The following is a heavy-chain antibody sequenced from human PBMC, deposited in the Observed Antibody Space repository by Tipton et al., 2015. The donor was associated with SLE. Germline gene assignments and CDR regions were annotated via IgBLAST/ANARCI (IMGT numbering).Heavy chain of an antibody. CDR3: ARGPFQRWPPGAY. V-gene: IGHV4-34*01. J-gene: IGHJ4*02. CDR1: GGSLSGYY. CDR2: IADTGSP. D-gene: IGHD6-19*01. Sequence: TLSLTCAVYGGSLSGYYWSWIRQPPGQGLEWIGEIADTGSPNYNPSLKSRATISLDTSKSQFSPILNSLTAADTAVYYCARGPFQRWPPGAYWGQGTLVTVSS.